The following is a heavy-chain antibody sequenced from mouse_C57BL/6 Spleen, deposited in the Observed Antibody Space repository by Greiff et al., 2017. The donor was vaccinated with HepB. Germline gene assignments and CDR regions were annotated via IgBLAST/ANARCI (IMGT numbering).Heavy chain of an antibody. V-gene: IGHV5-17*01. D-gene: IGHD1-1*01. CDR1: GFTFSDYG. CDR3: ARRTTVVGGYFDV. J-gene: IGHJ1*03. CDR2: ISSGSSTI. Sequence: EVQGVESGGGLVKPGGSLKLSCAASGFTFSDYGMHWVRQAPEKGLEWVACISSGSSTIYYADTVKGRFTISRDNAKNTLFLQMTSLRSEDTAMYYCARRTTVVGGYFDVWGTGTTVTVSS.